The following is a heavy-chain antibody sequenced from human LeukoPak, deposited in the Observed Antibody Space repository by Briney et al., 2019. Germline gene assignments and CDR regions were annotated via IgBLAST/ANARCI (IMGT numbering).Heavy chain of an antibody. CDR1: GYTFTSYT. Sequence: ASVKVSCKASGYTFTSYTMHWVRQAPGQRLEWMGWINVGNGNTKYSQKFQGRVTITRDTSASTAYMELSSLRSEDTVVYYCARETTILYSSGFDYWGQGTLVTVSS. CDR3: ARETTILYSSGFDY. V-gene: IGHV1-3*01. J-gene: IGHJ4*02. D-gene: IGHD6-19*01. CDR2: INVGNGNT.